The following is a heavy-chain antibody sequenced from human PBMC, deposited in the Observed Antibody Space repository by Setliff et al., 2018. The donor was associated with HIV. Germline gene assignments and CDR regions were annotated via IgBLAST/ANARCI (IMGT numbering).Heavy chain of an antibody. CDR3: AKGALEVWGGSGSFVPDAFDI. D-gene: IGHD3-10*01. CDR1: GFTFTNYE. J-gene: IGHJ3*02. V-gene: IGHV3-48*03. Sequence: GGSLRLSCAVSGFTFTNYEMNWVRQVPGKGLEWVSYISSSGTTTYYADSVRGRFTISRDDAESELYLDLDSLRAEDTAVYYCAKGALEVWGGSGSFVPDAFDIWGQGTMVTVSS. CDR2: ISSSGTTT.